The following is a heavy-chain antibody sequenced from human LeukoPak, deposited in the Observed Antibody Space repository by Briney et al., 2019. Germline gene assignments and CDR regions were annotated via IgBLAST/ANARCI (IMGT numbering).Heavy chain of an antibody. Sequence: GGSLRLSCAASGFTFSSHSMNWVRQAPGKGLEWVSSISSGTSYIYYADSVKGRFTISRDNAKNSLYLQMNSLRAEDTAIYYCARSSGWYHRGPDNYYYYMDVWGKGTTVTVS. CDR1: GFTFSSHS. CDR2: ISSGTSYI. J-gene: IGHJ6*03. CDR3: ARSSGWYHRGPDNYYYYMDV. D-gene: IGHD6-19*01. V-gene: IGHV3-21*01.